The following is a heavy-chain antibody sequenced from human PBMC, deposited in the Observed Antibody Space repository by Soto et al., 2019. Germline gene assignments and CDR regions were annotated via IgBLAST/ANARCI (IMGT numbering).Heavy chain of an antibody. CDR3: ARGYYDSKGFDP. CDR1: GDSVSSNSAA. D-gene: IGHD3-22*01. V-gene: IGHV6-1*01. CDR2: TYYRSKWYN. Sequence: PSQALSLTCAISGDSVSSNSAAWNWIRQSPSRGLEWLGRTYYRSKWYNDYAVSVKGRITINPDTSKNQFSLQLNSVTPEDTAVYYCARGYYDSKGFDPWGQGTLVTVSS. J-gene: IGHJ5*02.